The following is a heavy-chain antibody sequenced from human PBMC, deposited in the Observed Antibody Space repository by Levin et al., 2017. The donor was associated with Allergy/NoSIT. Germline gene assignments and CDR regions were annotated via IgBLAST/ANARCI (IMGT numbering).Heavy chain of an antibody. CDR3: AKDGSSGYGPNDAFDI. V-gene: IGHV3-43*01. CDR1: GFTFDDYT. Sequence: GGSLRLSCAASGFTFDDYTMHWVRQAPGKGLEWVSLISWDGGSTYYADSVKGRFTISRDNSKNSLYLQMNSLRTEDTALYYCAKDGSSGYGPNDAFDIWGQGTMVTVSS. J-gene: IGHJ3*02. D-gene: IGHD3-22*01. CDR2: ISWDGGST.